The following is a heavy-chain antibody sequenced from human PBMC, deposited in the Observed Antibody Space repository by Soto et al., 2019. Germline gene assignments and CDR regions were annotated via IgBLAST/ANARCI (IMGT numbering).Heavy chain of an antibody. J-gene: IGHJ6*02. V-gene: IGHV3-33*01. CDR3: AREIDSNYDGMAV. D-gene: IGHD4-4*01. CDR1: GLTFSNFG. CDR2: VWYDGSSK. Sequence: GGSLRLACGASGLTFSNFGMNCVRQAPGKGLEWVARVWYDGSSKYYVDSVKGRFTISRDNSKETVYLQMNSLRAEDTGVYYCAREIDSNYDGMAVWGQGTTVTVSS.